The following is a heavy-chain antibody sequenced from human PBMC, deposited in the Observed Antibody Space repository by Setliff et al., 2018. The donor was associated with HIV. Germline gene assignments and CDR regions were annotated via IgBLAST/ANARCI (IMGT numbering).Heavy chain of an antibody. CDR1: GFIFSTYG. V-gene: IGHV3-30*02. CDR3: ARISVASRYNSDMDV. CDR2: IRSDETNK. D-gene: IGHD5-12*01. Sequence: GGSLRLSCEASGFIFSTYGMHWVRQAPGKGLEWVAFIRSDETNKYYSDSVKGRFTISRDTSKNTLFLQINSLRPEDTAVYYCARISVASRYNSDMDVWGKGTTVTVS. J-gene: IGHJ6*03.